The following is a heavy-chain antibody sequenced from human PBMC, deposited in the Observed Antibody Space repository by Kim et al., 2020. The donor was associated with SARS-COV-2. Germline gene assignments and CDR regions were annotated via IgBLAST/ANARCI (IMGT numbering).Heavy chain of an antibody. V-gene: IGHV3-30*18. CDR1: GFTFSSYG. J-gene: IGHJ6*02. Sequence: GGSLRLSCAASGFTFSSYGMHWVRQAPGKGLEWVAVISYDGSNKYYADSVKGRFTISRDNSKNTLYLQMNSLRAEDTAVYYCAKDATSRAEERFGELFGWGYYYYYYGMDVWGQGTTVTVSS. CDR2: ISYDGSNK. D-gene: IGHD3-10*01. CDR3: AKDATSRAEERFGELFGWGYYYYYYGMDV.